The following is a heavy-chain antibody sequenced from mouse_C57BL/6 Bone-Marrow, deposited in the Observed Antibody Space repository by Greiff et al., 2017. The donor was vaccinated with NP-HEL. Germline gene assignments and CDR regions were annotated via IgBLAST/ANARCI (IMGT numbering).Heavy chain of an antibody. J-gene: IGHJ3*01. CDR1: GYTFTDYE. V-gene: IGHV1-15*01. Sequence: VKLLESGAELVRPGASVTLSCKASGYTFTDYEMHWVKQTPVHGLEWIGAIDPETGGTAYNQKFKGKAILTADKSSSTAYMELRSLTSEDSAVYYCTNLPYYSTAYWGQGTLVTVSA. CDR3: TNLPYYSTAY. CDR2: IDPETGGT. D-gene: IGHD2-5*01.